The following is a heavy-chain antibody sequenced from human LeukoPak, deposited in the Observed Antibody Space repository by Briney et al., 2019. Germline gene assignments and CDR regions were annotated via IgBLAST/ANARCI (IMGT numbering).Heavy chain of an antibody. CDR2: ISSSSSTI. V-gene: IGHV3-48*01. CDR3: ARWSSGSVVYYYYYMDV. CDR1: GFTFSSYS. J-gene: IGHJ6*03. Sequence: TGGSLRLSCAASGFTFSSYSMNWVRQAPGKGLEWVSYISSSSSTIYYADSVKGRFTISRDNAKNSLYLQMNSLRAEDTAVYYCARWSSGSVVYYYYYMDVWGKGTTVTVSS. D-gene: IGHD3-22*01.